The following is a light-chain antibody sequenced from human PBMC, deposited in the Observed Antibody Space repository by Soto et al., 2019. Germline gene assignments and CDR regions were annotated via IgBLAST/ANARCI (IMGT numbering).Light chain of an antibody. CDR1: QTISSS. CDR2: AAS. V-gene: IGKV1-39*01. Sequence: DIQMTQSPPSLSASVGDRVTITCRASQTISSSLNWYQQQPGEAPNLLIFAASTLQSGVPSRFSGSGSGTDFTLTISRLQPEDFATYYCQQSYNTPLTFGGGTKVEIK. CDR3: QQSYNTPLT. J-gene: IGKJ4*01.